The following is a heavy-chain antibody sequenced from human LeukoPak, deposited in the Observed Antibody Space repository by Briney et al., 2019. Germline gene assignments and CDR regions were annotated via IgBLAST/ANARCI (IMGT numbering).Heavy chain of an antibody. J-gene: IGHJ4*02. Sequence: GGSLRPSCAASGFTFSTYAMSWVRQTPGKGLEWVSGISGSGGSTYYADPVKGRFTISRDNFKNTLYLQMNGLRAEDTAVYYCAKEATTTYFDHWGQGTLVTVSS. V-gene: IGHV3-23*01. CDR2: ISGSGGST. D-gene: IGHD4-17*01. CDR3: AKEATTTYFDH. CDR1: GFTFSTYA.